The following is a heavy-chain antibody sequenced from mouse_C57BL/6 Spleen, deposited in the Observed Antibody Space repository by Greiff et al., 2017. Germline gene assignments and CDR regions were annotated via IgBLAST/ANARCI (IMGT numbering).Heavy chain of an antibody. J-gene: IGHJ2*01. Sequence: EVHLVESGGGLVKPGGSLKLSCAASGFTFSSYTMSWVRQTPEKRLEWVATISGGGGNTYYPDSVKGRFTISRDNAKNTLYLQMSSLRSEDTALYYCARHDGYYYFDYWGQGTTLTVSS. CDR2: ISGGGGNT. V-gene: IGHV5-9*01. CDR3: ARHDGYYYFDY. CDR1: GFTFSSYT. D-gene: IGHD2-3*01.